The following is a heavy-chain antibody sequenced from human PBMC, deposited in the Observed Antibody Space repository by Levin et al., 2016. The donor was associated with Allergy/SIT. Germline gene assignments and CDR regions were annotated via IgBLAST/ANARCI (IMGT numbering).Heavy chain of an antibody. CDR1: GFTFSSNS. Sequence: GESLKISCAASGFTFSSNSMNWVRQAPGKGLEWVSSISSSSSYIYYADSVKGRFTISRDNAKNSLYLQMNSLRAEDTAVYYCARDLVPSWGNAFDIWGQGTMVTVSS. CDR2: ISSSSSYI. J-gene: IGHJ3*02. D-gene: IGHD3-16*01. V-gene: IGHV3-21*01. CDR3: ARDLVPSWGNAFDI.